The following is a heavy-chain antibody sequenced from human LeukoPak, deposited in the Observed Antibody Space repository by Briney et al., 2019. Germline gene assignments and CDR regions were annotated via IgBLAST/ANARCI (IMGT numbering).Heavy chain of an antibody. Sequence: GGSLRLSCAASGFTFSSYSMNWVRQAPGKGLEWVSSISSSSSYTYYADSVKGRFTISRDNAKNSLYLQMNSLRAEDTAVYYCARAYYEVDYWGQGTLVTVSS. J-gene: IGHJ4*02. CDR2: ISSSSSYT. CDR1: GFTFSSYS. CDR3: ARAYYEVDY. V-gene: IGHV3-21*01. D-gene: IGHD3-22*01.